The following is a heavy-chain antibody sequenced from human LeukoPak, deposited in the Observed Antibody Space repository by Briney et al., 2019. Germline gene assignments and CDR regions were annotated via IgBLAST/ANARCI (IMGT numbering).Heavy chain of an antibody. CDR3: ARGRGYDILTGYYSYHFDY. J-gene: IGHJ4*02. CDR2: IYYSGST. Sequence: SETLSLTCTVSGGSISSYYWSWIRQPPGKGLEWIGYIYYSGSTNYNPSLKSRVTISVDTSKNQFSLKLSSVTAADTAVYYCARGRGYDILTGYYSYHFDYWGQGTLVTVSS. CDR1: GGSISSYY. V-gene: IGHV4-59*01. D-gene: IGHD3-9*01.